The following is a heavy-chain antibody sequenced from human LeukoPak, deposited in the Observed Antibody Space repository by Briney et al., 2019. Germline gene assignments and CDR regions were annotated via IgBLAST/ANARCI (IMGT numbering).Heavy chain of an antibody. CDR1: GFTFSSYS. Sequence: GGSLRLSCAASGFTFSSYSMNWVRQAPGKGLEWVSSISSSSSTIYYADSVKGRFTISRDNAKNSLYLQMNSLRAEDTAVYYCARDGGVIPYYYDSSGSRFDYWGQGTLVTVSS. D-gene: IGHD3-22*01. CDR3: ARDGGVIPYYYDSSGSRFDY. J-gene: IGHJ4*02. CDR2: ISSSSSTI. V-gene: IGHV3-48*01.